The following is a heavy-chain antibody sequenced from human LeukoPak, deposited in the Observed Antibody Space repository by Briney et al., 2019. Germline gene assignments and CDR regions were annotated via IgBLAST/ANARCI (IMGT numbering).Heavy chain of an antibody. Sequence: PSQTLSLTCTVSGDSISSGGYYWSWIRQHPGKGLEWIGYIYYSGSTYYNPSLKSRVTISVDTSKHQFSLKLSSVTAADPAVYYCARTTVGVAPWGQGTLVTVSS. V-gene: IGHV4-31*03. CDR1: GDSISSGGYY. D-gene: IGHD4-11*01. CDR3: ARTTVGVAP. J-gene: IGHJ5*02. CDR2: IYYSGST.